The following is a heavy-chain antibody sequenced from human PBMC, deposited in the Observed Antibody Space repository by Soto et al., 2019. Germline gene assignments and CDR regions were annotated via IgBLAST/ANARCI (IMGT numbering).Heavy chain of an antibody. V-gene: IGHV4-59*08. D-gene: IGHD4-17*01. Sequence: QVQLQQSGPRLVKPSETLSLTCTVSSGPDRSHNWGWIRQPPGRGLEWSGYVYYTGDTAYNPSLRGRGTISADTSTNDIALTLTSLTAADTAVYYCVRQGIDYLLGLVDVCGPGTTVSVSS. J-gene: IGHJ6*02. CDR2: VYYTGDT. CDR1: SGPDRSHN. CDR3: VRQGIDYLLGLVDV.